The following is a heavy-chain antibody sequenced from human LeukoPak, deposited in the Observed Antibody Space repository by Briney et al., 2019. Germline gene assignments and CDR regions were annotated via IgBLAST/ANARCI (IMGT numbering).Heavy chain of an antibody. CDR2: INYSGST. D-gene: IGHD3-3*01. CDR1: GGSISSSSYY. Sequence: SETLSLTCTVSGGSISSSSYYWGWIRQPPGKGLEWIGRINYSGSTYYNPSLKSRVTISVDTSKNQFSLKPSSVTTAETAVYYCARGLRYGFGSGSTTSAKNWFDPWGQGTLVTVSS. J-gene: IGHJ5*02. V-gene: IGHV4-39*07. CDR3: ARGLRYGFGSGSTTSAKNWFDP.